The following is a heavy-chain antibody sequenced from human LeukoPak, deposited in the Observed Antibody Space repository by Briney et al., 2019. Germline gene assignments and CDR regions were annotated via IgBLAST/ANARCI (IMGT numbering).Heavy chain of an antibody. Sequence: GGSLRLSCAASGFAFNNAWMGWVRQAAGEGLEWVGRIKSKTDGGTTESAAPVKGRFTISRDDSKTTLFLQMNSLKPEDTAVYFCTTDSSGSYSDGMDVWGQGTTVTVSS. J-gene: IGHJ6*02. D-gene: IGHD1-26*01. CDR3: TTDSSGSYSDGMDV. CDR1: GFAFNNAW. CDR2: IKSKTDGGTT. V-gene: IGHV3-15*01.